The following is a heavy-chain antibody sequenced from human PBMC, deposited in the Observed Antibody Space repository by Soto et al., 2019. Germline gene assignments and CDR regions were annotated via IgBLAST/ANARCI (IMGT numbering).Heavy chain of an antibody. D-gene: IGHD4-17*01. V-gene: IGHV5-51*01. CDR2: IFPGDSDT. CDR3: ARPYGGDS. CDR1: DYSFTTNW. Sequence: GESLKISCQSSDYSFTTNWIDWVRQMPGKGLEWMGTIFPGDSDTRYSPSFQGQVTISADKSISTAYLQWNSLKASDTAIYYCARPYGGDSWGQGTLVTVSS. J-gene: IGHJ4*02.